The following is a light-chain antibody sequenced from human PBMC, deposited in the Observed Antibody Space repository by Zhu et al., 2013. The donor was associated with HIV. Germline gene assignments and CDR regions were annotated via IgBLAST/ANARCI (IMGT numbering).Light chain of an antibody. V-gene: IGKV3-15*01. CDR2: GAS. CDR1: QSLRYSTY. CDR3: QQYNHLYT. Sequence: IVLTQSPGSVSLSPGERATLSCRASQSLRYSTYLAWYQQKPGQAPRLLISGASTRATGVPARFSGSGSGTEFTLTISSLQSEDFGVYYCQQYNHLYTFGQGTKLEIK. J-gene: IGKJ2*01.